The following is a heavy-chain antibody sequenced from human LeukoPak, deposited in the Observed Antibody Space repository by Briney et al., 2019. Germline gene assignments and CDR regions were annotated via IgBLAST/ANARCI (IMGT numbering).Heavy chain of an antibody. Sequence: SETLSLTCTVSGVSISSYYWSWIRQPPGKGLEWIGHTSDSGDTNYNPSLKSRVTISVDTSKKQFSLKLSSVTTADTAVYYCARDSYYDTSGYFNDTFDMWGRGTLVTVSS. CDR3: ARDSYYDTSGYFNDTFDM. CDR1: GVSISSYY. CDR2: TSDSGDT. D-gene: IGHD3-22*01. J-gene: IGHJ3*02. V-gene: IGHV4-59*01.